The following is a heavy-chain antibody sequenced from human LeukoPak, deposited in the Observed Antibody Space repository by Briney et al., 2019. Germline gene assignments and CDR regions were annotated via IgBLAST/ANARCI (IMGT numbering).Heavy chain of an antibody. J-gene: IGHJ6*04. Sequence: SETLSLTCAVYGGSFSGYYWSWIRQPPGKGLEWIGEINHSGSTNYNPSLKSRVTISVDTSKNQFSLKLSSVTAADTAVYYCARDQGAAAQGLDVWGKGTTVTVSS. D-gene: IGHD6-13*01. CDR1: GGSFSGYY. CDR2: INHSGST. V-gene: IGHV4-34*01. CDR3: ARDQGAAAQGLDV.